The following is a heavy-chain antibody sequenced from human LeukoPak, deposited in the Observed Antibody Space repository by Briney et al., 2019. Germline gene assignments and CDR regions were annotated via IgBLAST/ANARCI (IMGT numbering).Heavy chain of an antibody. CDR1: GYSITSGYY. CDR3: ARHGYCSGGSCPLGV. CDR2: IDHSGST. J-gene: IGHJ6*04. Sequence: SETLSLTCTVSGYSITSGYYWGWIRQPPGKGLEWFGSIDHSGSTYYNPSLKSRVTMSVDTSKNQFSLKLSSVTAANTAVYYCARHGYCSGGSCPLGVWGKGTTVTVSS. V-gene: IGHV4-38-2*02. D-gene: IGHD2-15*01.